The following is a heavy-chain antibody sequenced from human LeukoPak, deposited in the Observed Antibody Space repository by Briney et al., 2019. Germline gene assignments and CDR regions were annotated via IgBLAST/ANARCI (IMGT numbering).Heavy chain of an antibody. J-gene: IGHJ4*02. Sequence: PSETLSLTRAVYGGSFRGYYWSWIRQPPGKGLEWIGEIKHSGSTNYNPSLKSRVTISVDTSKNQFSLKLSSVTAADTAVYYCARGDILTGYSYWGRRPLIIVSS. CDR3: ARGDILTGYSY. CDR2: IKHSGST. D-gene: IGHD3-9*01. CDR1: GGSFRGYY. V-gene: IGHV4-34*01.